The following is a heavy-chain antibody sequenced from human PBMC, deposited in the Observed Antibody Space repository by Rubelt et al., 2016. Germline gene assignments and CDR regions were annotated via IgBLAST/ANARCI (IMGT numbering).Heavy chain of an antibody. Sequence: VAVIWYDGSNKYYADSVKGRFTISRDNSKNTLYLQMNSLRAEDTAVYYCAKDSGSSWPLDFDYWGQGTLVTVSS. D-gene: IGHD6-13*01. J-gene: IGHJ4*02. V-gene: IGHV3-33*06. CDR2: IWYDGSNK. CDR3: AKDSGSSWPLDFDY.